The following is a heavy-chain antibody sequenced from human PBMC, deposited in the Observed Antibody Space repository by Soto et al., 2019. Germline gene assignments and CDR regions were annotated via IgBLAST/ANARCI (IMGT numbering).Heavy chain of an antibody. Sequence: PGGSLTLSCAASGFIFRMYWMHWVRQSPGKGLVWISRIYNDGTYSDYADSVRGRFTISRDNVNDTLYLQMNNLRAEDSGLYYCTRGPRPISTGTGDYWGQGTQVTVSS. V-gene: IGHV3-74*01. CDR1: GFIFRMYW. J-gene: IGHJ4*02. CDR2: IYNDGTYS. D-gene: IGHD3-10*01. CDR3: TRGPRPISTGTGDY.